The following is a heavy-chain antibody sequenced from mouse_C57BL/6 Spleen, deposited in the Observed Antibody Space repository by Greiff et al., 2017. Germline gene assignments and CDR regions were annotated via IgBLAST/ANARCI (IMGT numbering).Heavy chain of an antibody. CDR1: GYAFSSSW. CDR3: AGEGNYDC. D-gene: IGHD2-1*01. CDR2: IYPGDGDT. J-gene: IGHJ2*01. V-gene: IGHV1-82*01. Sequence: VQLQQSGPELVKPGASVKISCKASGYAFSSSWMTWVKQRPGKGLEWIGRIYPGDGDTNYHGKFKGKATLTADKSSSTAYMQLSGLTSEDSAVYVFAGEGNYDCWGQGTTPTVSS.